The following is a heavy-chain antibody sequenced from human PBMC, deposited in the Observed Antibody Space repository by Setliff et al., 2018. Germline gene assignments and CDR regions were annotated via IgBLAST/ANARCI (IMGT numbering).Heavy chain of an antibody. D-gene: IGHD2-2*01. J-gene: IGHJ6*03. CDR2: ISGSGVST. Sequence: PGGSLRLSCAASGFTFSSYIMNWVRQAPGKGLEWVSAISGSGVSTYYADSVKGRFTISRDNSKNTLYLQMNSLRAEDTAVYYCAKMAGYCSSTSCSYYYYYMDVWGKGTTVTVSS. CDR3: AKMAGYCSSTSCSYYYYYMDV. CDR1: GFTFSSYI. V-gene: IGHV3-23*01.